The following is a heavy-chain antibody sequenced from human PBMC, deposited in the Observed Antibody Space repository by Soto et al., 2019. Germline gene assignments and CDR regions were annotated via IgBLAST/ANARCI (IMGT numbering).Heavy chain of an antibody. CDR2: VNPNSGNT. D-gene: IGHD3-3*01. V-gene: IGHV1-8*01. J-gene: IGHJ6*02. CDR3: ARGDFQYYDFWSGYYYYYYGMDV. CDR1: GYTFTSYD. Sequence: ASVKVSCKASGYTFTSYDINWVRQATGQGLEWMGWVNPNSGNTGYAQKFQGRVTMTRNTSISTAYMELSSLRSEDTAVYYCARGDFQYYDFWSGYYYYYYGMDVWGQGTTVTVSS.